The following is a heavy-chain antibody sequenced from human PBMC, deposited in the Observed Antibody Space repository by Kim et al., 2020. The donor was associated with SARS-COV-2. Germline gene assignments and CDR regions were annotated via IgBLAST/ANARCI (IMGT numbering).Heavy chain of an antibody. CDR3: ARGLVFLMYCSSTSCYKDYNWFDP. V-gene: IGHV1-8*01. Sequence: ASVKVSCKASGYTFTSYDINWVRQATGQGLEWMGWMNPNSGNTGYAQKFQGRVTMTRNTSISTAYMELSSLRSEDTAVYYCARGLVFLMYCSSTSCYKDYNWFDPWGQGTLVTVSS. CDR1: GYTFTSYD. CDR2: MNPNSGNT. J-gene: IGHJ5*02. D-gene: IGHD2-2*02.